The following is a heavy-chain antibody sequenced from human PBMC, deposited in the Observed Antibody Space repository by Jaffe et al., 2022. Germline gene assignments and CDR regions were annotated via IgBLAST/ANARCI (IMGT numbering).Heavy chain of an antibody. CDR3: ARQTVFGVITLPNAFDI. CDR1: GGSISSRSNY. Sequence: QLQLQESGPGLVKPSETLSLTCTVSGGSISSRSNYWGWIRQPPGKGLEWIGTIYYSGSAYYNPSLKSRLTMSVDTSKNYFSLKVNSVTAADTAVYYCARQTVFGVITLPNAFDIWGRGTEVTVSS. CDR2: IYYSGSA. D-gene: IGHD3-3*01. J-gene: IGHJ3*02. V-gene: IGHV4-39*01.